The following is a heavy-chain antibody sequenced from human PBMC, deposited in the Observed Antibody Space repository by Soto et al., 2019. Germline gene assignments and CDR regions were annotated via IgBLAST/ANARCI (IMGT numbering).Heavy chain of an antibody. D-gene: IGHD2-21*01. J-gene: IGHJ4*02. V-gene: IGHV4-30-4*01. CDR2: IYYSGNT. CDR1: GDSISTADYY. CDR3: PRGIYRTPSFFDS. Sequence: PSETLSLTCTVSGDSISTADYYWNWIRQPPGNGLEWIGYIYYSGNTYYIPSLKNRVTISVDTSKNQISLKLNSVTAADTAVYYCPRGIYRTPSFFDSWGQGTLVTVSS.